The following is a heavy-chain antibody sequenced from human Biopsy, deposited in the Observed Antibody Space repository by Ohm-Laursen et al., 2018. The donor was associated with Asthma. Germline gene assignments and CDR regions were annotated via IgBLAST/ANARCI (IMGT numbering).Heavy chain of an antibody. D-gene: IGHD3-22*01. Sequence: SLRLSCAASGFSFDDCAMHWVRQAPGKGLEWVSSISWNSGNIDYAVSVKGRFTISRDNAKNSLYLQMQSLRPEDTAFYYCAKSADYYDSTDYIDFWGRGTLVTVSS. CDR3: AKSADYYDSTDYIDF. V-gene: IGHV3-9*01. CDR2: ISWNSGNI. CDR1: GFSFDDCA. J-gene: IGHJ4*01.